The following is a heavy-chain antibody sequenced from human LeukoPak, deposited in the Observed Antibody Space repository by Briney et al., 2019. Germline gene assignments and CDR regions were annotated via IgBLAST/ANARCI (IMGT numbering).Heavy chain of an antibody. V-gene: IGHV3-21*01. J-gene: IGHJ6*03. D-gene: IGHD3-9*01. CDR3: ARDHWLVLRYFDCYMDV. Sequence: GFLRTFCGAFWFNLRSYWLKRVRQASGEGLGLVFINYYSSSYIYYADSVKGRFTISRDNAKNLLYLQMNSLRAEDTAVYYCARDHWLVLRYFDCYMDVWGKGTTVTVSS. CDR2: YYSSSYI. CDR1: WFNLRSYW.